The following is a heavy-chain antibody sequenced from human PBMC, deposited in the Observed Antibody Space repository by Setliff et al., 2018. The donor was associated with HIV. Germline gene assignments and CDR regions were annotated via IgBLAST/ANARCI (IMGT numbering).Heavy chain of an antibody. V-gene: IGHV1-3*01. CDR1: GYTFATYT. CDR3: ARDLHSYSGYPTNY. CDR2: ISGYNGNT. J-gene: IGHJ4*02. Sequence: ASVKVSCKASGYTFATYTMHWVRQAPGQRPEWMGWISGYNGNTEYSHKFQDRATITADTSTNTAYMELRSLGFDDTAVYFCARDLHSYSGYPTNYWGQGTLVTVSS. D-gene: IGHD5-12*01.